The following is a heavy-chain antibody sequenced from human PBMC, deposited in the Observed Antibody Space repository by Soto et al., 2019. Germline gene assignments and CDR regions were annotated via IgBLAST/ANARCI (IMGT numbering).Heavy chain of an antibody. CDR1: GFTFTSYD. CDR3: ARSRDGYSFYFYYGMDV. D-gene: IGHD4-4*01. V-gene: IGHV3-30*03. Sequence: GGSLRLSCAASGFTFTSYDMHWVRQAPGKGLEWMALILHDGSAEYYADSVKGRFTISRDNSKSTLYLQMNSLRAEDTAVYYCARSRDGYSFYFYYGMDVWGQGTTVTVS. J-gene: IGHJ6*02. CDR2: ILHDGSAE.